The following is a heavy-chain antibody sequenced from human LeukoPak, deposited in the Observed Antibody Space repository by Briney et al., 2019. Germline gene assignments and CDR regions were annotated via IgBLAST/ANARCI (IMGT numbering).Heavy chain of an antibody. Sequence: PGGSLRLSCAASGFTFSSYSMNWVRQAPGKGLEWVSSISSSSSYIYYADSVKGRFTISRDNAKNSLYLQMNSLRAEDTAVYCCARKNLSSGWYYVYWGQGTLVTVSS. D-gene: IGHD6-19*01. J-gene: IGHJ4*02. CDR3: ARKNLSSGWYYVY. CDR2: ISSSSSYI. CDR1: GFTFSSYS. V-gene: IGHV3-21*01.